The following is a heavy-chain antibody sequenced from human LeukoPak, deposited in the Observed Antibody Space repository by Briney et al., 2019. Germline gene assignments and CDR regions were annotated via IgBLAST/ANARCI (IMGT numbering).Heavy chain of an antibody. D-gene: IGHD5-18*01. V-gene: IGHV1-69*13. Sequence: ASVKVSCKASVGTFSSYAISWVRQAPGQGLEWMGGIIPIFGTANYAQKFQGRVTITADESTSTAYMELSSLRSEDTAVYYCARGYSYGIHLDYWGQGTLVTVSS. CDR2: IIPIFGTA. CDR3: ARGYSYGIHLDY. J-gene: IGHJ4*02. CDR1: VGTFSSYA.